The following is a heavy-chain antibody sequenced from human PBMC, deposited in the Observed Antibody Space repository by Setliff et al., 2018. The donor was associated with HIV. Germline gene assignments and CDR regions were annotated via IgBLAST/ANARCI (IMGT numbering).Heavy chain of an antibody. V-gene: IGHV4-34*01. Sequence: PSETLSLTCAVYDGSFSGYYWMWIRQSPGKGLEWIGEITHSGSTNYNPSLKSRVTISLDTSRNEFSLKVTSVTAADTATYVCARGVVGNYYDFFNIYFWDYMDVWGNGTTVTVSS. CDR1: DGSFSGYY. J-gene: IGHJ6*03. CDR3: ARGVVGNYYDFFNIYFWDYMDV. D-gene: IGHD3-3*01. CDR2: ITHSGST.